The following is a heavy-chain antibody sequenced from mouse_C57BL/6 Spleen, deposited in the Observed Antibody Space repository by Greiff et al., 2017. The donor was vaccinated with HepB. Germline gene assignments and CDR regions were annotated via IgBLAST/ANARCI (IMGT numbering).Heavy chain of an antibody. CDR2: IYPGDGDT. D-gene: IGHD1-1*01. Sequence: VQVVESGPELVKPGASVKISCKASGYAFSSSWMNWVKQRPGKGLEWIGRIYPGDGDTNYNGKFKGKATLTADKSSSTAYMQLSSLTSEDSAVYFCAREEGHYGSSFDYWGQGTTLTVSS. J-gene: IGHJ2*01. V-gene: IGHV1-82*01. CDR1: GYAFSSSW. CDR3: AREEGHYGSSFDY.